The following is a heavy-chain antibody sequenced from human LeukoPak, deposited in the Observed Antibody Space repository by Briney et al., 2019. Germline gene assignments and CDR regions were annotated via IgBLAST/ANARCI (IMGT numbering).Heavy chain of an antibody. CDR1: GFTFSSYG. Sequence: GGSLRLSCAASGFTFSSYGMHWVRQAPGKGLEWVAVISYDGSNKYYADSVKGRFTISRDNSKNTLYLQMNSLRAEDTAVYYCAKDLCSTVVTPLCWYFDLWGRGTLVTVSS. CDR3: AKDLCSTVVTPLCWYFDL. J-gene: IGHJ2*01. V-gene: IGHV3-30*18. CDR2: ISYDGSNK. D-gene: IGHD4-23*01.